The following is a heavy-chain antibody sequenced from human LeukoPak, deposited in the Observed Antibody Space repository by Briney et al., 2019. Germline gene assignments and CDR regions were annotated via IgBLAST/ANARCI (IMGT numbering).Heavy chain of an antibody. CDR2: IYYSGST. J-gene: IGHJ4*02. CDR1: GGSISSSSYY. CDR3: ARQSPGSGRFDY. V-gene: IGHV4-39*01. D-gene: IGHD2-15*01. Sequence: PSETLSLTCTVSGGSISSSSYYWGWIRQLPGKGLEWIGSIYYSGSTYYNPSLKSRVTISVDTSKNQFSLKLSSVTAADTAVYYCARQSPGSGRFDYWGQGTLVTVSS.